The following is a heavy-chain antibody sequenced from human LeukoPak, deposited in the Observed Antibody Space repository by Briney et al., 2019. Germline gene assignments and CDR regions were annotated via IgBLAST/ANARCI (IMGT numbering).Heavy chain of an antibody. J-gene: IGHJ3*02. V-gene: IGHV3-53*01. CDR2: IYSGGST. CDR3: ASHWELLTKDAFDI. Sequence: LSLTCTVSGGSISSGGYYWSWIRQHPGKGLEWVSVIYSGGSTYYADSVKGRFTISRDNSKNTLYLQMNSLRAEDTAVYYCASHWELLTKDAFDIWGQGTMVTVSS. CDR1: GGSISSGGYY. D-gene: IGHD2-15*01.